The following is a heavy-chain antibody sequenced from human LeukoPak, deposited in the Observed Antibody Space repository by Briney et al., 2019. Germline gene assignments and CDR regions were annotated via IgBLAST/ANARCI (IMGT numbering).Heavy chain of an antibody. J-gene: IGHJ4*02. V-gene: IGHV3-74*01. CDR3: GRGASARQDY. D-gene: IGHD2-2*01. CDR2: IYIDGSST. CDR1: GFTFSTYW. Sequence: GGSLRLSCAASGFTFSTYWMHWVRQAPGKGLVWVSRIYIDGSSTNYADSVKGRFTMSRDNAKNTLYLQMNSLTAEDTAVYYCGRGASARQDYWGQGTLVTVSS.